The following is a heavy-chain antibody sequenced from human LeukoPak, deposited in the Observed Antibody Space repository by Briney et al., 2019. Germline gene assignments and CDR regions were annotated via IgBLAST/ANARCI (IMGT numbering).Heavy chain of an antibody. Sequence: GGSLRLSCAASGFTVSSNYMSWVRQAPGKGLEWVSVIYSGGSTYYADSVKGRFTISRDNSKSTLYLQMNSLRAEDTAVYYCAREGDSSSSDYWGQGTLVTVSS. CDR2: IYSGGST. J-gene: IGHJ4*02. CDR3: AREGDSSSSDY. D-gene: IGHD6-6*01. CDR1: GFTVSSNY. V-gene: IGHV3-53*01.